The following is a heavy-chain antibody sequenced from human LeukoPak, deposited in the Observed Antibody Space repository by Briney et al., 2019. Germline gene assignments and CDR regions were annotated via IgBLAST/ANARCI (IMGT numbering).Heavy chain of an antibody. V-gene: IGHV4-30-2*01. CDR1: GGPISSGGYS. CDR3: ARMYSSSSGDAFDI. D-gene: IGHD6-6*01. CDR2: IYHSGST. J-gene: IGHJ3*02. Sequence: PSETLSLTCAVSGGPISSGGYSWSWIRQPPGKGLEWIGYIYHSGSTYYNPSLKSRVTISVDRSKNQFSLKLSSVTAADTAVYYCARMYSSSSGDAFDIWGQGTMVTVSS.